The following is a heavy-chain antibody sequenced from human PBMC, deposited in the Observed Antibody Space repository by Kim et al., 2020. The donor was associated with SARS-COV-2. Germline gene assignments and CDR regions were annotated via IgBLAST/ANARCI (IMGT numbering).Heavy chain of an antibody. D-gene: IGHD3-10*01. CDR2: ISAYNGNT. CDR1: GYTFTSYG. J-gene: IGHJ4*02. Sequence: ASVKVSCKASGYTFTSYGISWVRQAPGQGLEWMGWISAYNGNTNYAQKLQGRVTMTTDTSTSTAYMELRSLRSDDTAVYYCARDGGTYYYGSGSYYNGGAVDYWGQGTLVTVSS. CDR3: ARDGGTYYYGSGSYYNGGAVDY. V-gene: IGHV1-18*01.